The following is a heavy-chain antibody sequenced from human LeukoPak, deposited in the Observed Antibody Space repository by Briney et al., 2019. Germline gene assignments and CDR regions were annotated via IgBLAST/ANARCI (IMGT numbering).Heavy chain of an antibody. Sequence: GGSLRLSCAASEFTFSSSWMSWVRQAPGKGLEWVANIKQDGSDKYYMDSVRGRFTISRDNAKNSLYLQMNSLRVEDTAVYYCARDVEMYSSTWSDAFDIWGQGTMVTVSS. D-gene: IGHD6-13*01. CDR2: IKQDGSDK. J-gene: IGHJ3*02. V-gene: IGHV3-7*01. CDR3: ARDVEMYSSTWSDAFDI. CDR1: EFTFSSSW.